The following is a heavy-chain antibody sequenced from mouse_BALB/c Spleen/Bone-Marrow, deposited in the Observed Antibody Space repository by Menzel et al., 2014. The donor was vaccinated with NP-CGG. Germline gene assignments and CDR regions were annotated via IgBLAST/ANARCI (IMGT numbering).Heavy chain of an antibody. D-gene: IGHD3-2*02. CDR3: TRRPLQANSYFDC. Sequence: DVQLVESGGDLVKPGGSLKLSCVASGFTFSSYGMSWVRQTPDKRLEWVATISSGGSSTYYPASVKGRFTISRDNAKSTLYLQMSSLNSEDTAMYYCTRRPLQANSYFDCWGQGTTLTASS. V-gene: IGHV5-6*01. J-gene: IGHJ2*01. CDR2: ISSGGSST. CDR1: GFTFSSYG.